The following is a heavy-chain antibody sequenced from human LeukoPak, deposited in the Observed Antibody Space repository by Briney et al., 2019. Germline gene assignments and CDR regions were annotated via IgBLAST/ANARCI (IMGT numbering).Heavy chain of an antibody. V-gene: IGHV3-23*01. D-gene: IGHD4-11*01. J-gene: IGHJ6*03. CDR2: ISGSGDRS. CDR1: GFTFSSYG. Sequence: PGGTLRLSCAASGFTFSSYGMSWVRQAPGKGLEWVSGISGSGDRSNYLDSVKGRFTISRDNAKNSLYLQMNSLRAEDTALYYCARLDYPGSYYYYMDVWGKGTTVTVSS. CDR3: ARLDYPGSYYYYMDV.